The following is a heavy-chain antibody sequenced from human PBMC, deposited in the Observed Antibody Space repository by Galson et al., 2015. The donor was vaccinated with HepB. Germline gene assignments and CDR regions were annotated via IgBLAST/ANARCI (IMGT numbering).Heavy chain of an antibody. CDR1: GGTFSSYA. CDR2: IIPIFGTA. Sequence: SVKVSCKASGGTFSSYAISWVRQAPGQGLEWMGGIIPIFGTANYAQKFQGRVTITADESTSTAYMELSSLRSEDTAVYYCASVGVPALGYYYYYGMDVWGQGTTVTVSS. V-gene: IGHV1-69*13. D-gene: IGHD2-2*01. CDR3: ASVGVPALGYYYYYGMDV. J-gene: IGHJ6*02.